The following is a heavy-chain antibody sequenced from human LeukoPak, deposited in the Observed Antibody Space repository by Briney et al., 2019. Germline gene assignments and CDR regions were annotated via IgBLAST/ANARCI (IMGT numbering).Heavy chain of an antibody. V-gene: IGHV3-48*02. CDR3: ARLVFGELSSYDY. D-gene: IGHD3-10*01. J-gene: IGHJ4*02. CDR1: GFPFSTYS. CDR2: ISSNSRTI. Sequence: GGSLRLSCAASGFPFSTYSMNWVRQAPGKGLEWVSFISSNSRTIDYADSVKGRFTISRDNAKHSLYLQMNSLRDEDTAVYYCARLVFGELSSYDYWGQGTLVTVSS.